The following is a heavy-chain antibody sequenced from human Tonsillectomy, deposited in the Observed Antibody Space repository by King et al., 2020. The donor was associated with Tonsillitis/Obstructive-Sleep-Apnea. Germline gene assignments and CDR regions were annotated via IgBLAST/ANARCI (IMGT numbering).Heavy chain of an antibody. J-gene: IGHJ3*02. Sequence: VQLVESGGGLVKPGGSLRLSCAASGFTFSSYSMNWVRQAPGKGLGWVSSISSSSSYIYYADSVKGRFTISRDNAKNSLYLQMNSMRAEDTAVYYCARVAFAGTGVDAFDIWGQGTMVTVSS. V-gene: IGHV3-21*01. D-gene: IGHD1-1*01. CDR1: GFTFSSYS. CDR3: ARVAFAGTGVDAFDI. CDR2: ISSSSSYI.